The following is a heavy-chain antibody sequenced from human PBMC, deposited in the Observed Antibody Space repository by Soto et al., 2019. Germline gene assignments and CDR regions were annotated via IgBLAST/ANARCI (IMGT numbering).Heavy chain of an antibody. J-gene: IGHJ3*02. CDR2: IIPIFGTA. CDR1: GGTFSSYA. Sequence: ASVKVSCKASGGTFSSYAISWVRQAPGQGLEWMGGIIPIFGTANYAQKFQGRVTITADESTSTAYMELSSLRSEDTAVYYCARDRGEVAYYYDSSVAPDDAFDIWGQGTMVTVSS. D-gene: IGHD3-22*01. CDR3: ARDRGEVAYYYDSSVAPDDAFDI. V-gene: IGHV1-69*13.